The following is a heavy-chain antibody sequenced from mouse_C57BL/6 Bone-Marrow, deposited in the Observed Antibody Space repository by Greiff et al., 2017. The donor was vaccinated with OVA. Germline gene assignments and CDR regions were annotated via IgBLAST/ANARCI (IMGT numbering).Heavy chain of an antibody. D-gene: IGHD2-4*01. V-gene: IGHV3-6*01. Sequence: EVKVEESGPGLVKPSQSLSLTCSVTGYSITSGYYWNWIRQFPGNKLEWMGYISYDGSNNYNPSLKNRISITRDTSKNQFFLKLNSVTTEDTATYYCARYDYGYAMDYWGQGTSVTVSS. CDR1: GYSITSGYY. J-gene: IGHJ4*01. CDR2: ISYDGSN. CDR3: ARYDYGYAMDY.